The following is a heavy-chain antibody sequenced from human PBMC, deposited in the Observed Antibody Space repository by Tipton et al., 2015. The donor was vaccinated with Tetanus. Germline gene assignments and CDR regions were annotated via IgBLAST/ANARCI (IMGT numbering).Heavy chain of an antibody. CDR3: ARGGVDSRVFDF. J-gene: IGHJ4*02. CDR2: IYPSDSDI. D-gene: IGHD3-3*01. Sequence: QLVQSGAEVSKPGESLKISCKTSGYSFTSYWIGWVRQMSGKGLEWMGVIYPSDSDIRYSPSFQGQVRISADKSINTAYLQGGSLEASDTAMYYCARGGVDSRVFDFWGQGTLVTVSS. CDR1: GYSFTSYW. V-gene: IGHV5-51*01.